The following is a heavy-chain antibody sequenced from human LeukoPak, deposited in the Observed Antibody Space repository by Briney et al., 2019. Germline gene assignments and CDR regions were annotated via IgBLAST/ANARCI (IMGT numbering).Heavy chain of an antibody. D-gene: IGHD2-15*01. Sequence: PGGSLRLSCAASGFIFSTSWMSWVRQIPGKGLEWVSAISGSDDGTYYADSVKGRFTISRDNSRNTLYLQMNTLRAEDTAVYFCAKSPVSSCRGSFCYPFDYWGQGNLVTVSS. CDR1: GFIFSTSW. J-gene: IGHJ4*02. CDR3: AKSPVSSCRGSFCYPFDY. V-gene: IGHV3-23*01. CDR2: ISGSDDGT.